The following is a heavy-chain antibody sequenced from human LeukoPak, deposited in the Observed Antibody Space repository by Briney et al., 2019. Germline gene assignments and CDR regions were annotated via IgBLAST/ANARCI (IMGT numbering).Heavy chain of an antibody. CDR1: GGSISSYY. CDR3: ARAGGYYDILTGRGLLGDAFDI. V-gene: IGHV4-59*01. D-gene: IGHD3-9*01. J-gene: IGHJ3*02. Sequence: SETLSLTCTVSGGSISSYYWSWIRQPPGKGLEWIGYIYYSGSTNYNPSLKSRVTISVDTSKNQFSLKLSSVTAADTAVYYCARAGGYYDILTGRGLLGDAFDIWGQGTMVTVSS. CDR2: IYYSGST.